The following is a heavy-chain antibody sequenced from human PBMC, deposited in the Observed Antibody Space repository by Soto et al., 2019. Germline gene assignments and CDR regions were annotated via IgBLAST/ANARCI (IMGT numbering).Heavy chain of an antibody. CDR2: IYYSGST. CDR3: ARAHDYGDYVGAFDI. J-gene: IGHJ3*02. V-gene: IGHV4-30-4*01. CDR1: GGSISSGDYY. D-gene: IGHD4-17*01. Sequence: PSETLSLTCTVSGGSISSGDYYWSWIRQPPGKGLEWIGYIYYSGSTYYNPSLKSRVTISVDTSKNQFSLKLSSVTAADTAVYYCARAHDYGDYVGAFDIWGQGTMVTVSS.